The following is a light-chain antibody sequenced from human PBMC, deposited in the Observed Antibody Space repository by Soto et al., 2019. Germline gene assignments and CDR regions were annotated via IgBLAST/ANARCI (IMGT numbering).Light chain of an antibody. J-gene: IGKJ2*01. CDR3: QHYDILPGYT. CDR2: DAS. CDR1: HDINNN. Sequence: DIQMTQSPSSLSAYIGDRVTITCQASHDINNNLNWYQQKPGKAPKLLIHDASTLEKGVPSRFSGSGSGTDFTFTISSLQLEDIASYYCQHYDILPGYTFGQGTKLEIK. V-gene: IGKV1-33*01.